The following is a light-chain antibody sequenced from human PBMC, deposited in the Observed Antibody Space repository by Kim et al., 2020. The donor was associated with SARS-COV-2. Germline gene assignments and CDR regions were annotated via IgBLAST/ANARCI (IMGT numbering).Light chain of an antibody. CDR2: GKN. J-gene: IGLJ2*01. Sequence: SSELTQDPAVSVALGQTVRITCQGDSLRSYYATWYQQKPGQAQIVVIYGKNKRPSGIPDRFSGSSSGNTASLTITRTQAGDEADYYCNSRDSNDNVVCGG. V-gene: IGLV3-19*01. CDR1: SLRSYY. CDR3: NSRDSNDNVV.